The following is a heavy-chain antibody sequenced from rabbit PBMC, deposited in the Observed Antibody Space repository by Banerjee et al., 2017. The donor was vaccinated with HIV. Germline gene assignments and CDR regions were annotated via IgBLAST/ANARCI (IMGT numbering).Heavy chain of an antibody. V-gene: IGHV1S40*01. D-gene: IGHD1-1*01. Sequence: QSLEESGGDLVTPGGSLTITCTASGFSFSNKYVMCWVRQAPGKGLEWIGCINSSSRNVVYASWATGRFTISKTSSTTVTLQMTSLTVADTATYFCARSASASGTYMNLWGPGTLVTVS. CDR1: GFSFSNKYV. J-gene: IGHJ4*01. CDR3: ARSASASGTYMNL. CDR2: INSSSRNV.